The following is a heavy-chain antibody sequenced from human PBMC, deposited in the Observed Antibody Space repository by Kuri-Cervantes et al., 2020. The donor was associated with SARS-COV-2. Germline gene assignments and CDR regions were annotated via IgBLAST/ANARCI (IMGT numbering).Heavy chain of an antibody. J-gene: IGHJ1*01. CDR1: GYSISSGYY. Sequence: SETLSLTCTVSGYSISSGYYWGWIRQPPGKGLEWIGSIYHSGSTYYNPSLKSRVTISVDTSKNQFSLKLSSVTAADTAVYYCASSLATKPEYFQHCGQGTLVTVSS. V-gene: IGHV4-38-2*02. CDR3: ASSLATKPEYFQH. D-gene: IGHD6-13*01. CDR2: IYHSGST.